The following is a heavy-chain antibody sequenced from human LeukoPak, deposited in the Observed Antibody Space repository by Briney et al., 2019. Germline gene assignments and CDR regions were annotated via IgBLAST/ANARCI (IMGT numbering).Heavy chain of an antibody. Sequence: PGGSLRLSCAASGFTFDDYGMSWVRQAPGKGLEWVSGINWNGGSTGYADSVKGRFTISRDNAKNSLYLQMNSLRAEDTAVYYCAREPPVPRDVWGSRNTASEFDYWGQGTLVTVSS. CDR3: AREPPVPRDVWGSRNTASEFDY. V-gene: IGHV3-20*04. CDR2: INWNGGST. D-gene: IGHD5-18*01. CDR1: GFTFDDYG. J-gene: IGHJ4*02.